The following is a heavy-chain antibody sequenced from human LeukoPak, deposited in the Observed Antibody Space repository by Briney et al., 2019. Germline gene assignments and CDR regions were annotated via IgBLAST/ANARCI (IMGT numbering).Heavy chain of an antibody. Sequence: GASVKVSCKASGYTFTGYYMHWVRQAPGQGLECMGRINPNSGGTNYAQKFQGRVNMTRDPSIRTAYMELSRLRSDDTAVYYCARGVSSRYFDTWGYWGQGTLVTVSS. D-gene: IGHD3-9*01. J-gene: IGHJ4*02. CDR1: GYTFTGYY. V-gene: IGHV1-2*06. CDR2: INPNSGGT. CDR3: ARGVSSRYFDTWGY.